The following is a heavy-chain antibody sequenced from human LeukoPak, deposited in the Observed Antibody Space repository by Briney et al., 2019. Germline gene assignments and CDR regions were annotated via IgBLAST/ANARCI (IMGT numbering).Heavy chain of an antibody. CDR3: ATDPKVRGVIIPPTGYYYGMDV. D-gene: IGHD3-10*01. Sequence: ASVKVSRKLSGYTLTELSMHWVRQAPGKGLEWMGGFEPEDGETIYAQKFQGRVTITEDTSTDTAYMELSSLRSEDTAVYYCATDPKVRGVIIPPTGYYYGMDVWGQGTTVTVPS. V-gene: IGHV1-24*01. J-gene: IGHJ6*02. CDR2: FEPEDGET. CDR1: GYTLTELS.